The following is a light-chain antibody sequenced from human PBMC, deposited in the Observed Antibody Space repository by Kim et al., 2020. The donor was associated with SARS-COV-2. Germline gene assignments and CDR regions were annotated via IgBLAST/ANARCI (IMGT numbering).Light chain of an antibody. J-gene: IGKJ4*01. Sequence: SASIGDRVTITCRASQDISSWLAWYQQKPGKAPKLPIYAAFNLQSGVPSRFSGGRSGTDFTLTINSLQSEDFATYYCQQTNNFPLTFGGGTKLEI. CDR2: AAF. CDR3: QQTNNFPLT. CDR1: QDISSW. V-gene: IGKV1-12*01.